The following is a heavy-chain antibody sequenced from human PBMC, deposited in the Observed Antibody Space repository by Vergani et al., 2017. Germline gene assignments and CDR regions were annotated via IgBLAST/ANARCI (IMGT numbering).Heavy chain of an antibody. CDR3: ASKRGACRAAYCHSYDF. CDR2: MDYSGSP. CDR1: GDSVISTDYH. D-gene: IGHD2-15*01. V-gene: IGHV4-39*01. J-gene: IGHJ4*02. Sequence: QVQLQESGPGLVKPSETLSLTCTVSGDSVISTDYHWGWIRQPPGKGLEWIGSMDYSGSPSYNPSLPSRITISFETPQNQFPLRLTSVTAADTAVYYCASKRGACRAAYCHSYDFWGPGTLVGVSS.